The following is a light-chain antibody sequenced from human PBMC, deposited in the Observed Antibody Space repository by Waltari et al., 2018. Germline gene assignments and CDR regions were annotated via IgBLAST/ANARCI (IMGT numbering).Light chain of an antibody. J-gene: IGLJ3*02. CDR1: DSNLGDNV. CDR3: ATWDDGLGGVWV. Sequence: QSVLTQPPSASATPGHRVIISCSGSDSNLGDNVVIWYQQLPGTAPKLLIDRNDLRPSGVPDRFSASKSGTSASLAISGLQSEDEADYYCATWDDGLGGVWVFGGGTKVTVL. V-gene: IGLV1-44*01. CDR2: RND.